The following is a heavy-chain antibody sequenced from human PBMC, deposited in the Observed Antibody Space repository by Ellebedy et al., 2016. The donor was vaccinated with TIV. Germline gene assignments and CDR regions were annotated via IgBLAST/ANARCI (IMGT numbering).Heavy chain of an antibody. V-gene: IGHV4-39*01. CDR1: GGSIISSSYS. Sequence: MPSETLSLTCTVSGGSIISSSYSWGWIRQPPGKGLEWIGSIYFSGSTYYNPSLKSRVTTSVDTSKNQFSLKLSSVTAADTAVYYCARHASYYDSSGYSGYYFDYWGQGTLVTVSS. D-gene: IGHD3-22*01. CDR2: IYFSGST. J-gene: IGHJ4*02. CDR3: ARHASYYDSSGYSGYYFDY.